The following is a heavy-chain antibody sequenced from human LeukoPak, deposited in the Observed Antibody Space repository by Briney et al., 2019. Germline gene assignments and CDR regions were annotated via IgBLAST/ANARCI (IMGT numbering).Heavy chain of an antibody. CDR3: AREAVVAARWFDP. CDR1: GGSISSGDYY. CDR2: IYYSGST. D-gene: IGHD2-15*01. V-gene: IGHV4-30-4*01. J-gene: IGHJ5*02. Sequence: SETLSLTCTVSGGSISSGDYYWSWIRQPPGKGLEWIGYIYYSGSTYYNPSLKSLVTISVDTSKNQFSLKLSSVTAADTAVYYCAREAVVAARWFDPWGQGTLVTVSS.